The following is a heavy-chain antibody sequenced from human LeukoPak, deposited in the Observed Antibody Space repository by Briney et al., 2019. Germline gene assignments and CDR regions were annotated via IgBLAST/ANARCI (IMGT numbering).Heavy chain of an antibody. J-gene: IGHJ4*02. V-gene: IGHV3-13*01. D-gene: IGHD4-17*01. CDR1: GFTFSSYD. Sequence: GGSLRLSCAASGFTFSSYDMHWVRQATGKGLEWVSAIGTAGDTYYPGSVKGRFTISRENAKNSMYLQMNSLRAGDTAVYYRARGANPFMTTVTLYDYWGQGTLVTVSS. CDR2: IGTAGDT. CDR3: ARGANPFMTTVTLYDY.